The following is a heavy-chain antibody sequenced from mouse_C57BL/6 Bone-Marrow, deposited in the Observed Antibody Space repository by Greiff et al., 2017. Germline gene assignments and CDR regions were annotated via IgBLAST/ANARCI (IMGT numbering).Heavy chain of an antibody. J-gene: IGHJ4*01. CDR2: IDPSDSYT. V-gene: IGHV1-59*01. CDR1: GYTFTSYW. Sequence: VQLQQLGAELVRPGTSVKLSCKASGYTFTSYWMHWVKQRPGQGLEWIGVIDPSDSYTNYNQKFKGKATLTVDTSSSTAYMQLSSLTSEDSAVYYCARCRTTVVGAMDYWGQGTSVTVSS. D-gene: IGHD1-1*01. CDR3: ARCRTTVVGAMDY.